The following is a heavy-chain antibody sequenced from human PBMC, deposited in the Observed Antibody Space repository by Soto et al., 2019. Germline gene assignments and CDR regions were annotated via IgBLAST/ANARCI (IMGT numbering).Heavy chain of an antibody. CDR1: GFTFNAYS. CDR2: ISYDGHHE. J-gene: IGHJ6*02. Sequence: QVQLEESGGGVVQPGTSLRLSCAASGFTFNAYSMHWVRQAPGKGLEWVAVISYDGHHEYYVDSVKGRFTISRDNPKNAVFLQMNSLTVEDTAVYFCAKDRSVLAGRRRSYVYYGMDAWGQGTTVIVS. CDR3: AKDRSVLAGRRRSYVYYGMDA. D-gene: IGHD6-6*01. V-gene: IGHV3-30*04.